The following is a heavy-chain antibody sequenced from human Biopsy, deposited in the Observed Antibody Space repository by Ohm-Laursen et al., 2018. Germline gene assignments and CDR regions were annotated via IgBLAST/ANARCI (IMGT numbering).Heavy chain of an antibody. CDR1: GDSISSYY. Sequence: DTLSLTCIVSGDSISSYYWSWIRQPPGKGLEWIGYVYYTGSTDYNPSLQSRVTISVDTSKNHFSLRLRSVTPADTAIYYCARDRGYYSDRTVPGYFDLWAVAPWSLSPQ. CDR2: VYYTGST. V-gene: IGHV4-59*01. J-gene: IGHJ2*01. D-gene: IGHD3-22*01. CDR3: ARDRGYYSDRTVPGYFDL.